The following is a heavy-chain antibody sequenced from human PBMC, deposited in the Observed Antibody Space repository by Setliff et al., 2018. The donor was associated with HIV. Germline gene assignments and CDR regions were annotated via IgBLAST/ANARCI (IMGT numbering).Heavy chain of an antibody. V-gene: IGHV3-23*01. J-gene: IGHJ4*02. CDR2: ISGSGGST. CDR1: GGSFSGYY. D-gene: IGHD2-2*01. CDR3: AKSPYQVAEFDY. Sequence: ETLSLTCAVYGGSFSGYYWSWIRQPPGKGLEWVSAISGSGGSTYYADSGKGRFTISRDNSKNTLYLQMNSLRAEDTAVYYCAKSPYQVAEFDYWGQGTLVTVSS.